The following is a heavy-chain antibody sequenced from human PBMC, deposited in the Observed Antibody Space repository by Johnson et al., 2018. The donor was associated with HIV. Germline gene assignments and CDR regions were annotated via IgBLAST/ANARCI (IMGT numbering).Heavy chain of an antibody. CDR3: ASAEIAAAATGHDAFDI. D-gene: IGHD6-13*01. CDR2: ISYDGRNK. Sequence: QVQLVESGGGVVQPGRSLRLSCAASGFTFSSYAMHWVRQAPGKGLEWVAVISYDGRNKYYADSVKGRFTISRNNSKNTLYLQMKSHRTEDTAVYYCASAEIAAAATGHDAFDIWGQGTMVTVSS. J-gene: IGHJ3*02. V-gene: IGHV3-30*04. CDR1: GFTFSSYA.